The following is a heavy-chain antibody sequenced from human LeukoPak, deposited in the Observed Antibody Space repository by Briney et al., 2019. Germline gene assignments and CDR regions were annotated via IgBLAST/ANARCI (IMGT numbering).Heavy chain of an antibody. CDR3: ARPLSKLRPTDAFDI. D-gene: IGHD6-25*01. J-gene: IGHJ3*02. Sequence: PSETLSLTCTVSGGSISSSSYYWGWIRQPPGKGLEWIGSIYYSGSTYYNPSLKSRVTISVDTSKNQFSLKLSSVTAADTAVYYSARPLSKLRPTDAFDIWGQGTMVTVSS. CDR2: IYYSGST. CDR1: GGSISSSSYY. V-gene: IGHV4-39*01.